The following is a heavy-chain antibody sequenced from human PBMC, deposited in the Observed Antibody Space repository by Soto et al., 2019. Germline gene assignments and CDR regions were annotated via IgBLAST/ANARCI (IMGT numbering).Heavy chain of an antibody. J-gene: IGHJ5*02. Sequence: SETLSLTCAVYGGSFSGYYWSWIRQPPGKGLEWIGEINHSGSTNYNPSLKSRVTISVDTSRNQFSLKLSPVTAADTAVYYCARGGGRIAARNNWFDPWGQGTLVTVSS. V-gene: IGHV4-34*01. CDR2: INHSGST. CDR3: ARGGGRIAARNNWFDP. D-gene: IGHD6-6*01. CDR1: GGSFSGYY.